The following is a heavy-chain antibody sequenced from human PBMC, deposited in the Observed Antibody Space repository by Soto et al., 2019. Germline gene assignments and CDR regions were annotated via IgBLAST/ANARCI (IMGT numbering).Heavy chain of an antibody. Sequence: PSETLSLTCPVSGGSISSGGYSWSWIRQPAGKGLEWIGYIYHSGSTYYNPSLKSRVTISVDRSKNQFSLKLSSVTAADTHVYYCATVPSPWGQGTLVTVSS. J-gene: IGHJ5*02. V-gene: IGHV4-30-2*01. CDR3: ATVPSP. CDR1: GGSISSGGYS. CDR2: IYHSGST.